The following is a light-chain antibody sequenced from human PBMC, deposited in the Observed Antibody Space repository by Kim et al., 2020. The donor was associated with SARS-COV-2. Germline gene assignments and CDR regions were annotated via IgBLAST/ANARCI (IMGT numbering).Light chain of an antibody. Sequence: DVQLTQSPSSLPASVGDRVTITCRASQSIGGFLNWYQQKPGKAPKLLIYAASYLQSGVPSRFSGSGSGTGFTLTISSLQPEDFATYFCQQNYRSPWTFGPGTKVDIK. V-gene: IGKV1-39*01. J-gene: IGKJ1*01. CDR2: AAS. CDR3: QQNYRSPWT. CDR1: QSIGGF.